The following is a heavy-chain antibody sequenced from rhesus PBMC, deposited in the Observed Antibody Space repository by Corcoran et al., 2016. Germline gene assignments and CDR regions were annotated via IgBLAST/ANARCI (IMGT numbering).Heavy chain of an antibody. D-gene: IGHD5-42*01. J-gene: IGHJ4*01. CDR1: GGSIRSSNW. CDR3: ARHPLTRDTAGTTFDD. V-gene: IGHV4-65*01. CDR2: IYGVSWST. Sequence: QVQLQESGPGLVKPSETLSLTCTVSGGSIRSSNWWSWIRQSHGKGLEWIGYIYGVSWSTHYNPSLQSRVTISTATSKNQFALKLNSVTAADTAVYYGARHPLTRDTAGTTFDDLGQGVLVTVSS.